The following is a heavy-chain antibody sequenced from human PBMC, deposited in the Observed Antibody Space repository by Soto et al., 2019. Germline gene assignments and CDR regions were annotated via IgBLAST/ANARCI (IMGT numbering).Heavy chain of an antibody. Sequence: QVQLVQSGAEVKKPGASAKVSCKASGYTFSNYGINWMRQVPGQGLEWMGWISAYNGKINYAQRFQGRGSLTTDTSTNTAYMELTSLRSDDTAGYYCARASGGGVGTTSYWGQGTLITVSS. CDR2: ISAYNGKI. CDR1: GYTFSNYG. J-gene: IGHJ4*02. CDR3: ARASGGGVGTTSY. D-gene: IGHD1-26*01. V-gene: IGHV1-18*01.